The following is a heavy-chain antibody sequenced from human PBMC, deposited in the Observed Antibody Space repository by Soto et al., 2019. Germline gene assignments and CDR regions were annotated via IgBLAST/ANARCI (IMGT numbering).Heavy chain of an antibody. D-gene: IGHD1-26*01. J-gene: IGHJ4*02. Sequence: EVQLVESGGGLVQPGRSLRLSCAASGFTFDDYAMHWVRQAPGKGLEWVSGISWNSGKIGYADSVKGRFTISRDNANNSLYLRMNSLRPEDTAFYYCAKEIVGAIDYWGQGTLVNVSS. V-gene: IGHV3-9*01. CDR2: ISWNSGKI. CDR3: AKEIVGAIDY. CDR1: GFTFDDYA.